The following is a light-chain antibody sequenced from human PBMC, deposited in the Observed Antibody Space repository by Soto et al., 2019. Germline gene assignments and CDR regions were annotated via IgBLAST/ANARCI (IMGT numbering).Light chain of an antibody. CDR1: QGISSY. CDR3: QQLNSYPIT. V-gene: IGKV1-9*01. J-gene: IGKJ1*01. Sequence: IHLTQSPSSLSSSLVGRVTITCRASQGISSYLAWYQQKPGKAPKLLIYAASTLQSGVPSRFSGSGSGTDFTLTISSLQPEDFATYYCQQLNSYPITFGQGTKVDIK. CDR2: AAS.